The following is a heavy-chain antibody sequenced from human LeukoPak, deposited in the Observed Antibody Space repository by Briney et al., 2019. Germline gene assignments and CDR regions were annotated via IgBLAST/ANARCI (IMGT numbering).Heavy chain of an antibody. Sequence: PSETLSLTCTISGDSIGSSSYYWGWIRQAPGKGLEWIGSMYYSGSGSYSPSLKSRVTISLDTSNNRFSLKLNSVTGADSAVYSCATLTYYYSYLAVWGKGTTVTVSS. J-gene: IGHJ6*03. CDR2: MYYSGSG. V-gene: IGHV4-39*01. CDR3: ATLTYYYSYLAV. CDR1: GDSIGSSSYY.